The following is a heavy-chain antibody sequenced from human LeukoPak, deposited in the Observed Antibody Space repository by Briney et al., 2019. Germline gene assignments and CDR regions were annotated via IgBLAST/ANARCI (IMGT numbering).Heavy chain of an antibody. J-gene: IGHJ6*02. CDR2: IIPIFGTA. V-gene: IGHV1-69*13. D-gene: IGHD5-18*01. CDR3: ARDISYGYENYYYYGMDV. CDR1: GGTFSSYA. Sequence: ASVKVSCKASGGTFSSYAISWVRQAPGQGLEWMGGIIPIFGTANYAQKFQGRVTITADESTSTAYMELSSLRSEGTAVYYCARDISYGYENYYYYGMDVWGQGTTVTVSS.